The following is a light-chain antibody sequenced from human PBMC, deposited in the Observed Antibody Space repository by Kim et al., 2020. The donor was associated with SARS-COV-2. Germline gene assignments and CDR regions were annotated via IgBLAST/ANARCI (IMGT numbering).Light chain of an antibody. J-gene: IGLJ1*01. V-gene: IGLV3-19*01. CDR2: DTS. CDR1: TLRNYY. Sequence: SSELTQDPAVSVALGQTVRISCQGATLRNYYTNWYQQKPGQAPVLVIYDTSSRPSGIPDRFSGSSSGNTASLTITGAQAEDEADFYCNSRDSTGDAYVFGTGTQLTVL. CDR3: NSRDSTGDAYV.